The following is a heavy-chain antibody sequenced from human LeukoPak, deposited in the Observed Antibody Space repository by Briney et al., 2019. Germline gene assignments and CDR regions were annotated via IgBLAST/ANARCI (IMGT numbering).Heavy chain of an antibody. CDR1: GYSFTSYW. CDR2: IYLGDSDT. CDR3: ARHHSSGVVITRWFDP. V-gene: IGHV5-51*01. J-gene: IGHJ5*02. D-gene: IGHD3-3*01. Sequence: GKSLKISCKGSGYSFTSYWIGWVRQMPGKGLEWMGIIYLGDSDTRYSPSFQGQVTISADKSISTAYLQWSSLKASDTAMYYCARHHSSGVVITRWFDPWGQGTLVTVSS.